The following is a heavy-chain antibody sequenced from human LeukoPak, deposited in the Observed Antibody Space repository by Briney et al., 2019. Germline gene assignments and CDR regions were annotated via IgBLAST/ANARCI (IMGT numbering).Heavy chain of an antibody. CDR1: GFSFTTSA. J-gene: IGHJ1*01. Sequence: PGGSLRLSCAASGFSFTTSALSWVRQPPGKGLEWVSAISASGSSTYYADSVTGRFTISRDNYKNTLYLQMNSLRADDTSVYYCAPPSPPSYHDTSDDVGDFQHCGQGTLVTVSS. CDR2: ISASGSST. CDR3: APPSPPSYHDTSDDVGDFQH. D-gene: IGHD3-22*01. V-gene: IGHV3-23*01.